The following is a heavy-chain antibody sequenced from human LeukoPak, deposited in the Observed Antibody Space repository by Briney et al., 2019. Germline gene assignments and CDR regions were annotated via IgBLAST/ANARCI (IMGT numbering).Heavy chain of an antibody. CDR3: ARDFLRFLEWETSILSH. CDR1: GLTFRTYN. V-gene: IGHV3-21*01. J-gene: IGHJ6*04. CDR2: IRTSGTYM. D-gene: IGHD3-3*01. Sequence: GGSLRLSCAASGLTFRTYNMNGVGQAPGKELEWGSSIRTSGTYMYYSDSVKGRFTIPRDNAQTSLYLQMNSLIAEDPPVYYCARDFLRFLEWETSILSHWGKGSTVTVTS.